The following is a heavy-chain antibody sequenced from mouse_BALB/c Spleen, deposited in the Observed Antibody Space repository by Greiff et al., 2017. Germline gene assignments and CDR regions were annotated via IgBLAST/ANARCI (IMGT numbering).Heavy chain of an antibody. D-gene: IGHD1-1*01. V-gene: IGHV3-2*02. CDR3: ARRSLITTVVALYAMDY. CDR2: ISYSGST. CDR1: GYSITSDYA. J-gene: IGHJ4*01. Sequence: DVKLVESGPGLVKPSQSLSLTCTVTGYSITSDYAWNWIRQFPGNKLEWMGYISYSGSTSYNPSLKSRISITRDTSKNQFFLQLNSVTTEDTATYYCARRSLITTVVALYAMDYWGQGTSVTVSS.